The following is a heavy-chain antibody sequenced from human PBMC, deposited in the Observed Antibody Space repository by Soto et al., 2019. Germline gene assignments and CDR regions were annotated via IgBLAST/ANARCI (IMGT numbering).Heavy chain of an antibody. Sequence: EVQLVESGGNLVQPGGSLRLSCAASGFTFSNFEMHWVRQAPGKGLEWVSYINTAGSTKYYAESVKGRFTISRDNARNSLFLQMNSLRAEDTAVYYCARAECSSPDCLTACYSYGLDVWGQGSTVTVSS. V-gene: IGHV3-48*03. D-gene: IGHD3-9*01. CDR1: GFTFSNFE. J-gene: IGHJ6*02. CDR2: INTAGSTK. CDR3: ARAECSSPDCLTACYSYGLDV.